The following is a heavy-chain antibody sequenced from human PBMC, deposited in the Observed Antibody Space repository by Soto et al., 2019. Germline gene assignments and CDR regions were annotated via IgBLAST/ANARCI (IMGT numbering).Heavy chain of an antibody. CDR2: IIPIFGTA. CDR3: ASSNTSIWFGESPRYYYGMDV. D-gene: IGHD3-10*01. Sequence: SVKVSCKASGGTFSRYAISWVRQAPGQGLEWMGGIIPIFGTANYAQKFQGRVTITADESTSTAYMELSSLRSEDTAVYYCASSNTSIWFGESPRYYYGMDVWGQGTTVTVSS. CDR1: GGTFSRYA. V-gene: IGHV1-69*13. J-gene: IGHJ6*02.